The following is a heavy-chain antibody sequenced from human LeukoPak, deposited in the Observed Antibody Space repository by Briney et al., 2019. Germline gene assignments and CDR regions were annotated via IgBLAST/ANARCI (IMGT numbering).Heavy chain of an antibody. CDR1: GFTFSDYY. J-gene: IGHJ4*02. CDR2: ISSSSSYT. CDR3: ARDSMRMSTAGLVDY. D-gene: IGHD6-13*01. V-gene: IGHV3-11*05. Sequence: KTGGSLRLSCAASGFTFSDYYMSWIRQAPGKGLEWVSYISSSSSYTNYADSVKGRFTISRDNAKNSLYLQMNSLRAEDTAVYYCARDSMRMSTAGLVDYWGQGTLVTVSS.